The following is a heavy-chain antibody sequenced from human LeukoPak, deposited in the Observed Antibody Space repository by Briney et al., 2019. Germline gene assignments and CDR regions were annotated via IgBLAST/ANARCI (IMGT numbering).Heavy chain of an antibody. CDR1: GYSFTNYW. D-gene: IGHD5-18*01. V-gene: IGHV5-51*01. CDR3: ARKNPTALRNNWFDP. J-gene: IGHJ5*02. CDR2: INPGGSHI. Sequence: GEFLKISCKGSGYSFTNYWIAWVRQMPGKGLEWMGAINPGGSHIRYSPSFQGQVTISTDKSISTAYLQWSSLKASDTAIYYCARKNPTALRNNWFDPWGQGTLVTVSS.